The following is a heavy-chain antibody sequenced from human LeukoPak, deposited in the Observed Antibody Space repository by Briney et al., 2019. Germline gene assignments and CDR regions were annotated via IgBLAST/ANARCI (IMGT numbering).Heavy chain of an antibody. CDR2: ISAYNGNT. Sequence: GASVKVSCKASGYTFTSYGISWVRQAPGQGLEWMRWISAYNGNTNYAQKLQGRVTMTTDTSTSTAYMELRSLRSDDTAVYYCARETPRTYYYYGMDVWGQGTTVTVSS. CDR3: ARETPRTYYYYGMDV. V-gene: IGHV1-18*01. J-gene: IGHJ6*02. CDR1: GYTFTSYG.